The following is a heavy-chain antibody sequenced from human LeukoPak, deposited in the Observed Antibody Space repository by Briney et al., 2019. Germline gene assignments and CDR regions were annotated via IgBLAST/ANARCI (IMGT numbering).Heavy chain of an antibody. CDR1: GGSISSSSYY. Sequence: SETLSLTCTVSGGSISSSSYYWGWIRQPPGKGLEWIGSIYYSGSTYYNPSLKSRVTISVDTSKNQFSLKLSSVTAADTAVYYCARVNPEDYGDYVWWFDYWGQGTLVTVSS. J-gene: IGHJ4*02. V-gene: IGHV4-39*07. CDR3: ARVNPEDYGDYVWWFDY. CDR2: IYYSGST. D-gene: IGHD4-17*01.